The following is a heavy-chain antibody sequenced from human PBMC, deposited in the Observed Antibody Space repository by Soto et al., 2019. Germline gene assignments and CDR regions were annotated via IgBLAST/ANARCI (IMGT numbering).Heavy chain of an antibody. D-gene: IGHD3-10*01. CDR1: GYTFTSYG. Sequence: QVQLVQSGAEVKKPGASVKVSCKASGYTFTSYGISLVRQAPGQGLEWMGWISAYNGNTNYAQKLQGRVTMTTDTSTSTAYMELRSLRSDDTAVYYCARDWFGESTKYYYYYYGMDVWGQGTTVTVSS. CDR3: ARDWFGESTKYYYYYYGMDV. V-gene: IGHV1-18*01. J-gene: IGHJ6*02. CDR2: ISAYNGNT.